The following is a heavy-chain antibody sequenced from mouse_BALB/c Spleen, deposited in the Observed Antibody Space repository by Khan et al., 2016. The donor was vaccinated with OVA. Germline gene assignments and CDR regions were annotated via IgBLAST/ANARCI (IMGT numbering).Heavy chain of an antibody. Sequence: EVQLVESGGDLVKPGGSLKLSCAASGFTFSTYGMSWVRQTPDKRLEWVAALSSGGSYTYYPDSVKGRFTISRDNAKNTLYLQMSSLKSEDTAMYYCKRHALYYNNGGFNYWGPGHLVPVS. CDR2: LSSGGSYT. CDR3: KRHALYYNNGGFNY. D-gene: IGHD1-1*01. J-gene: IGHJ3*01. CDR1: GFTFSTYG. V-gene: IGHV5-6*01.